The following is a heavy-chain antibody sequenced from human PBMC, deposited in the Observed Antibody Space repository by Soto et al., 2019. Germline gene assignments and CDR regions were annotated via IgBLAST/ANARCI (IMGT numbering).Heavy chain of an antibody. J-gene: IGHJ4*02. CDR2: IYHSGST. D-gene: IGHD4-17*01. Sequence: PSETLSLTCAASGGSISSGGYSWSWIRQPPGKGLEWIGYIYHSGSTYYNPSLKSRVTISVDRSKNQFSLKLSSVTAADTAVYYCASSPYGDYVFDYWGQGTLVTVS. V-gene: IGHV4-30-2*01. CDR3: ASSPYGDYVFDY. CDR1: GGSISSGGYS.